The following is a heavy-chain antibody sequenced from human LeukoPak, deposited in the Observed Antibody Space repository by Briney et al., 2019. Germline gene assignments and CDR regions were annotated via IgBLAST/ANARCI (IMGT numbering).Heavy chain of an antibody. CDR1: GGSFSGYY. Sequence: SETLSLTCAVYGGSFSGYYWSWIRQPPGNGLEGMGEINHSGGTNYNPSLKSLVTTSLDTSKNHFFLKLTSVTAADTAVYYCASDDYGDLVNAFDIWGQGTMVTVSS. CDR3: ASDDYGDLVNAFDI. CDR2: INHSGGT. D-gene: IGHD4-17*01. V-gene: IGHV4-34*01. J-gene: IGHJ3*02.